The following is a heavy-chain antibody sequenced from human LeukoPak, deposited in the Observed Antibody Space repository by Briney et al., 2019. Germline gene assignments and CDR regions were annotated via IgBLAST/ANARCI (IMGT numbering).Heavy chain of an antibody. J-gene: IGHJ6*02. Sequence: PSETLPLTCTVSGGSISSYYWSRIRQPPGKGLEWIGYIYYSGSTNYNPSLKSRVTISVDTSKNQFSLKLSSVTAADTAVYYCARLNPRYCSSTSCRRDYYYGMDVWGQGTTVTVSS. CDR1: GGSISSYY. D-gene: IGHD2-2*01. CDR2: IYYSGST. V-gene: IGHV4-59*12. CDR3: ARLNPRYCSSTSCRRDYYYGMDV.